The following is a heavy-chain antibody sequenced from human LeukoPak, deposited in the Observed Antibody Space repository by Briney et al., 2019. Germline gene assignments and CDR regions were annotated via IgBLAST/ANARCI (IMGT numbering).Heavy chain of an antibody. D-gene: IGHD5-12*01. V-gene: IGHV4-34*01. CDR3: ARHETDSGSWAQKQYYFDY. J-gene: IGHJ4*02. CDR2: INHSGST. CDR1: GGSFSGYY. Sequence: PSETLSLTCAVYGGSFSGYYWSWIRQPPGKGLEWIGEINHSGSTNYNPSLKSRVTISVDTSKNQFSLKLSSVTAADTAVYYCARHETDSGSWAQKQYYFDYWGQGTLVTVSS.